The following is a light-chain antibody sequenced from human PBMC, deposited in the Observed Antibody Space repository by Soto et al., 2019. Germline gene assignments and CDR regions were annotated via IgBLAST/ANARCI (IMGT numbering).Light chain of an antibody. CDR3: QQGWVT. CDR1: QSVSSSY. J-gene: IGKJ4*01. V-gene: IGKV3-20*01. Sequence: EIVLTQSPGTLSLSPGERATLSCRASQSVSSSYLAWYQQKPGQAPRLLIYGASSRATGIPDRFSGSGSGTDFTRTISRLEPEDFAVYYCQQGWVTFGGGTKVEIK. CDR2: GAS.